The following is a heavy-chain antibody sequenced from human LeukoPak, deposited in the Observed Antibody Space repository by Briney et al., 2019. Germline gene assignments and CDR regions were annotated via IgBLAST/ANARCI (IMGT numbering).Heavy chain of an antibody. CDR2: INPSGDST. Sequence: ASVXXXXKASGYTFTSYSMHWVRQAPGQGLEWMGIINPSGDSTTYAQEFQGRVTMTRDTSTSTVYMELSSLRSEDTAVYYCARGVLSPGGAVAGTRYFDYWGQGTLVTVSS. D-gene: IGHD6-19*01. CDR3: ARGVLSPGGAVAGTRYFDY. CDR1: GYTFTSYS. J-gene: IGHJ4*02. V-gene: IGHV1-46*01.